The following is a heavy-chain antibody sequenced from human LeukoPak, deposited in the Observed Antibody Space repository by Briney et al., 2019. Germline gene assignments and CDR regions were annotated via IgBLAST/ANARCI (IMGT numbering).Heavy chain of an antibody. CDR1: GGSISGYY. J-gene: IGHJ4*02. CDR3: ARGDYNGNLDY. Sequence: SETLSLTCTVSGGSISGYYWSWIRQPPGKGLEWIGYIYYNGGTNSNPSLKSRVTISVDTSKNQLSLRLRSVTAADTAVYYCARGDYNGNLDYWGQGTLVTVSS. D-gene: IGHD4-23*01. CDR2: IYYNGGT. V-gene: IGHV4-59*08.